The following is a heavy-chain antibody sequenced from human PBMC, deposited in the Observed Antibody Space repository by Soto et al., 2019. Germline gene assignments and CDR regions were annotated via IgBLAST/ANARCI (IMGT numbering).Heavy chain of an antibody. D-gene: IGHD3-10*01. J-gene: IGHJ5*02. CDR3: ARHPSRSGSYYGWFDP. V-gene: IGHV1-18*01. CDR2: ISAYNGNT. CDR1: GYTFTSYG. Sequence: ASVKVSCKASGYTFTSYGISWVRQAPGQGLEWMGWISAYNGNTNYAQKFQDRVTMTTDTSTSTAYMEVRSLRSDDTAVYYCARHPSRSGSYYGWFDPWGQGTLVTVSS.